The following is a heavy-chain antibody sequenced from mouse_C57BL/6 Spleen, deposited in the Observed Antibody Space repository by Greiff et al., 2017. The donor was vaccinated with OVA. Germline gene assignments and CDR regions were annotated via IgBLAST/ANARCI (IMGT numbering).Heavy chain of an antibody. CDR1: GFTFSDYY. CDR2: ITYDGSST. Sequence: EVKLMEPEGGLVQPGSSMKLSCKASGFTFSDYYMAWVRQVPDKGLEWVANITYDGSSTYYLDSLKSRFIISRDKAKNILYLQISSLKSEDTATYYCSRDKGAMDDWGKGTSVTVSS. V-gene: IGHV5-16*01. J-gene: IGHJ4*01. CDR3: SRDKGAMDD.